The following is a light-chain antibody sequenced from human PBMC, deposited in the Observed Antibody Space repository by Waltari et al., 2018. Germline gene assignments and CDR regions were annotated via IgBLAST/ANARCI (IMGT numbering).Light chain of an antibody. V-gene: IGKV1-5*03. CDR2: KAS. CDR1: QSIGSW. J-gene: IGKJ3*01. CDR3: QQYNSYSVT. Sequence: DIQMTQSPSTLSASVGDRVTITCRASQSIGSWLAWYQQKPGKAPKLLIYKASTLLSGVPSRFSGSGSGTEFTLNISSPQPDDFATYYCQQYNSYSVTFGPGTKVDIK.